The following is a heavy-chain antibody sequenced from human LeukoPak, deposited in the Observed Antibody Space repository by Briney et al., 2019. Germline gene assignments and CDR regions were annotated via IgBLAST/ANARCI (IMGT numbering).Heavy chain of an antibody. V-gene: IGHV4-4*02. CDR1: GFTFSSYA. CDR3: ASARWDY. Sequence: NPGGSLRLSCAASGFTFSSYAMHWVRQPPGKGLEWIGEVYHSGSTNYNPSLKSRVTISVDKSKNLFSLKLTSVTAADTAMYYCASARWDYWGQGTLVTVSS. J-gene: IGHJ4*02. D-gene: IGHD5-24*01. CDR2: VYHSGST.